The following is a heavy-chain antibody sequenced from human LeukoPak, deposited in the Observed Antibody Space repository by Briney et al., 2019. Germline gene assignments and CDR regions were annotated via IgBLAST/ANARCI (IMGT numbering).Heavy chain of an antibody. D-gene: IGHD3-16*01. V-gene: IGHV1-24*01. CDR1: GYTLTELS. J-gene: IGHJ6*03. Sequence: ASVKVSCKVSGYTLTELSMHWVQQAPGKGLEWMGGFDPEDGETIYAQKFQGRVTMTEDTSTDTAYMELSSLRSEDTAVYYCATGVSYYYYMDVWGKGTTVTVSS. CDR3: ATGVSYYYYMDV. CDR2: FDPEDGET.